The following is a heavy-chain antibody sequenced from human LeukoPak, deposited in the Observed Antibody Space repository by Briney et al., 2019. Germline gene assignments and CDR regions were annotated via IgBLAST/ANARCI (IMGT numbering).Heavy chain of an antibody. Sequence: PGGSLRLSCAASGFTVSSNYMSWVRQAPGKGLEWVSVIYSCGSTYYADSVKGRFTISRDNSKNTLYLQMNSLRAEDTAVYYCAREYSNELLPLGYFDYWGQGTLVTVSS. CDR3: AREYSNELLPLGYFDY. CDR1: GFTVSSNY. D-gene: IGHD4-11*01. CDR2: IYSCGST. V-gene: IGHV3-66*03. J-gene: IGHJ4*02.